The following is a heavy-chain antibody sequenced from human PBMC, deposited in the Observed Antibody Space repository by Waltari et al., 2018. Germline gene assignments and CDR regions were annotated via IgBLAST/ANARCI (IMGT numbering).Heavy chain of an antibody. Sequence: QVQLQESGPGLVKPSETLSLTCTVSGGSISSYYWSWIRQPPGKGLEWIGYIYYSGSTNYHPSLKSRVTISVDTSKNQFSLKLSSVTAADTAVYYCASYLCNRQLVRMGPCGDFDYWGQGTLVTVSS. CDR2: IYYSGST. D-gene: IGHD6-13*01. V-gene: IGHV4-59*01. J-gene: IGHJ4*02. CDR1: GGSISSYY. CDR3: ASYLCNRQLVRMGPCGDFDY.